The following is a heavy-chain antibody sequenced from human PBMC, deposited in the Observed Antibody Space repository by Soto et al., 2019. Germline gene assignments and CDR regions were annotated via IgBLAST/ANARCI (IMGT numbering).Heavy chain of an antibody. CDR2: IYYSGST. CDR1: GGSIGSSSHY. Sequence: SETLSLTCTVSGGSIGSSSHYWGWIRQPPGKGLEWIGSIYYSGSTYYNPSLKSRVTISVDTSKNQFSLKLSSVTAADTAVYYCARQPIEAHSSGWYSGLNYYFDYWGQGTLVTVSS. D-gene: IGHD6-19*01. J-gene: IGHJ4*02. V-gene: IGHV4-39*01. CDR3: ARQPIEAHSSGWYSGLNYYFDY.